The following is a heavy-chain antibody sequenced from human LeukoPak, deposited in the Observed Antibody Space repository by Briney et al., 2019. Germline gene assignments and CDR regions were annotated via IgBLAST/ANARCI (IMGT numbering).Heavy chain of an antibody. Sequence: SVKVSCKAPGGTFSSYAISWVRQAPGQGLEWMGGIIPIFGTANYAQKFQGRVTITADESTSTAYMELSSLRSEDTAVYYCARDGRAQFYDSSGYYPQWGQGTLVTVSS. CDR3: ARDGRAQFYDSSGYYPQ. J-gene: IGHJ4*02. CDR2: IIPIFGTA. CDR1: GGTFSSYA. V-gene: IGHV1-69*01. D-gene: IGHD3-22*01.